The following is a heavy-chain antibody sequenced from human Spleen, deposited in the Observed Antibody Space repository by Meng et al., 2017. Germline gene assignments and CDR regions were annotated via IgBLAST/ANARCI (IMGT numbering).Heavy chain of an antibody. CDR2: INHSGST. J-gene: IGHJ4*02. V-gene: IGHV4-34*01. CDR3: RLAYCMGDCVDY. D-gene: IGHD2-21*01. CDR1: GGSFSAYD. Sequence: QVQVQQWGAGLLKPSETLSLTCAFYGGSFSAYDWSWIRQPPGKGLEWLGQINHSGSTNDNPSLKSRVAISIDTSRNQLSLKLSSVTAADTAVYYYRLAYCMGDCVDYWGQGTLVTVSS.